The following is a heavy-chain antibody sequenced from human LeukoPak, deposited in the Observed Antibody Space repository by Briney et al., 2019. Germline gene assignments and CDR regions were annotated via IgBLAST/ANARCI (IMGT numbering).Heavy chain of an antibody. CDR2: ISGNGGGT. CDR1: GLTFSSYA. V-gene: IGHV3-23*01. D-gene: IGHD2-2*01. CDR3: VRDACSSTSRFYYFDY. J-gene: IGHJ4*02. Sequence: GGSLILSCAASGLTFSSYAMSWVRQAPGKGLEWVSGISGNGGGTYYADSVKGRFTISRDNSKNTLYLQMNSLRAEDTAVYYCVRDACSSTSRFYYFDYWGQGTLVTVSS.